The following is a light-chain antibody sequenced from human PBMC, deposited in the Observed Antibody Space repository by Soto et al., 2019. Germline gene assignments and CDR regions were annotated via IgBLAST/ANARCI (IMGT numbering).Light chain of an antibody. V-gene: IGLV2-14*01. CDR3: SSYTSSSTDV. CDR2: EVS. Sequence: QSALTQPASVSGSPGQSITISCTGTNSDVGGYNCVSWYQQHPGKAPKLMIYEVSNRPSGISNRFSGSKSGNTASLTISGLQAEDEADYYCSSYTSSSTDVFGSGTRSPS. CDR1: NSDVGGYNC. J-gene: IGLJ1*01.